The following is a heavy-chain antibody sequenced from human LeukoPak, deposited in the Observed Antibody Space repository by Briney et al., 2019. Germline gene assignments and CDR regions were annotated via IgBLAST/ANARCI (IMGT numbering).Heavy chain of an antibody. V-gene: IGHV1-69*05. CDR1: GGTFSSYA. D-gene: IGHD5-12*01. Sequence: SVKVSCKASGGTFSSYAISWVRQAPGQGLEWMGGIIPIFGTANYAQKFQGRVTITTDESTSTAYMELSSLRSEDTAVYYCASGLGLRFSGFRENYYYMDVWGKGTTVTVSS. J-gene: IGHJ6*03. CDR2: IIPIFGTA. CDR3: ASGLGLRFSGFRENYYYMDV.